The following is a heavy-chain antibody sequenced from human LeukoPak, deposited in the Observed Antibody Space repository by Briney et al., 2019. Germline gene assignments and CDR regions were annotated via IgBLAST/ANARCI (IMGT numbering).Heavy chain of an antibody. CDR2: ISGSGGST. CDR1: GFTFSSYA. Sequence: GGSLRLSCAASGFTFSSYAMSWVRQAPGKGLEWVSAISGSGGSTYYADSVKGRFTISRDNSKNTLYLQMNSPRAEDTAVYYCAKDRLFHYDFWSGYYASDYGMDVWGQGTTVTVSS. D-gene: IGHD3-3*01. J-gene: IGHJ6*02. V-gene: IGHV3-23*01. CDR3: AKDRLFHYDFWSGYYASDYGMDV.